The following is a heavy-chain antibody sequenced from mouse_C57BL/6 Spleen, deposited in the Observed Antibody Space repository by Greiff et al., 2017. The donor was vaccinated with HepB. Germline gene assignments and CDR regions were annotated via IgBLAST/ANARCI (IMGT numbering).Heavy chain of an antibody. CDR2: IHPNSGST. J-gene: IGHJ3*01. Sequence: VQLQQPGAELVKPGASVKLSCKASGYTFTSYWMHWVKQRPGQGLEWIGMIHPNSGSTNYNEKFKSKATLTVDKSSSTAYMQLSSLTSEDSAVYYCATDYYGSSSFAYWGQGTLVTVSA. V-gene: IGHV1-64*01. CDR3: ATDYYGSSSFAY. D-gene: IGHD1-1*01. CDR1: GYTFTSYW.